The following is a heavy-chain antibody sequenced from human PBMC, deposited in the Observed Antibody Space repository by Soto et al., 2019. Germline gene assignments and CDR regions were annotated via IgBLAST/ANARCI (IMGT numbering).Heavy chain of an antibody. CDR2: IYYSGST. CDR1: GGSISSYD. D-gene: IGHD3-3*01. CDR3: ARGPHCLEWPNDYYGMDV. J-gene: IGHJ6*02. Sequence: PSETLSLTCTAPGGSISSYDWGWIRQPPGKGLEWIGYIYYSGSTNYNPSLKSRVTISVDTSKNQFSLKLSSVTAADTAVYYCARGPHCLEWPNDYYGMDVWGQGTTVTVSS. V-gene: IGHV4-59*01.